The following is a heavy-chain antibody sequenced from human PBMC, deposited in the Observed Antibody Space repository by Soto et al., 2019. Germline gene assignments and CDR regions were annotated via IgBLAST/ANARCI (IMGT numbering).Heavy chain of an antibody. J-gene: IGHJ4*02. CDR1: GFTFSSYA. CDR3: AKGGRIAVAGKPNFDY. Sequence: GGSLRLSCAASGFTFSSYAMSWVRQAPGKGLEWVSAISGSGGSTYYADSVKGRFTISRDNSKNTLYLQMNSLRAEDTAVYYCAKGGRIAVAGKPNFDYWGQGTLVTVSS. D-gene: IGHD6-19*01. V-gene: IGHV3-23*01. CDR2: ISGSGGST.